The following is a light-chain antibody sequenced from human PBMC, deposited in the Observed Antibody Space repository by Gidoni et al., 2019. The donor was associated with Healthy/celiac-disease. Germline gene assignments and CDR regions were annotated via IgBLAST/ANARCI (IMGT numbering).Light chain of an antibody. J-gene: IGKJ2*01. V-gene: IGKV3-20*01. Sequence: EIVLTHSPGTLSLSPGERATLSGRASQSVSSSYLAWYQQKPGQAPRLLIYGASSRATGIPDRFSGSGSGTDFTLTISRLEPEDFAVYYCQQYGSSPLYTFGQGTKLEIK. CDR3: QQYGSSPLYT. CDR1: QSVSSSY. CDR2: GAS.